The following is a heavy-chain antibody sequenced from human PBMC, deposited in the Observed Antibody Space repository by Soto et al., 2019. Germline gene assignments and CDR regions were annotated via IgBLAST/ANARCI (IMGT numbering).Heavy chain of an antibody. CDR2: ISSSSSYI. V-gene: IGHV3-21*01. J-gene: IGHJ3*02. D-gene: IGHD6-6*01. CDR1: GFTFSSYS. CDR3: ARDLPRMRAARPDMPDAFDI. Sequence: PGGSLRLSCAASGFTFSSYSMNWVRQAPGKGLEWVSSISSSSSYIYYADSVKGRFTISRDNAKNSLYLQMNSLRAEDTAVYYCARDLPRMRAARPDMPDAFDIWGQGTMVTVSS.